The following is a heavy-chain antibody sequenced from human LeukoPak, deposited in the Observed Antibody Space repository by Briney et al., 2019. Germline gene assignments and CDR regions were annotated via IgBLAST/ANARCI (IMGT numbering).Heavy chain of an antibody. V-gene: IGHV1-2*02. Sequence: GASVKVSCKASGYIFTGYYMHWVRPAPGQGLEWMGWINPNSGDTNYAQKFQGRVTMTRDTSISTAYMELSRLRSDDTAVYYCARVRYRLAETYIDYWGQGTLVTVSS. CDR2: INPNSGDT. CDR1: GYIFTGYY. D-gene: IGHD3-16*01. CDR3: ARVRYRLAETYIDY. J-gene: IGHJ4*02.